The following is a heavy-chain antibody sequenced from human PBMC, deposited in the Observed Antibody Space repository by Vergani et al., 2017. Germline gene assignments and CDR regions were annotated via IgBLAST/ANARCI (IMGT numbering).Heavy chain of an antibody. CDR2: IYYSGST. D-gene: IGHD1-26*01. CDR3: ARGPVGANEGRFDY. Sequence: QVQLQQWGAGLLKPSETLSLTCAVYGGSFSGYYWSWIRQHPGKGLEWIGYIYYSGSTYYNPSLKSRVTISVDTSKNQFSLKLSSVTAADTAVYYCARGPVGANEGRFDYWGQGTLVTVSS. J-gene: IGHJ4*02. CDR1: GGSFSGYY. V-gene: IGHV4-34*01.